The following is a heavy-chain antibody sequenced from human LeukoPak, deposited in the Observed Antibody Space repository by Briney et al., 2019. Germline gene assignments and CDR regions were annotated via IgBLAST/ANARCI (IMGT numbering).Heavy chain of an antibody. CDR3: AKVPRVPATMRGSTSGNYYYYMDV. CDR1: GFTFNIYA. CDR2: ISGSGGST. Sequence: GGSLRLSCAASGFTFNIYAMSWVRQAPGKGLEWVSAISGSGGSTYYADSVKGRFTISRDNSKNTVRLQMNSLRAEDTAIYYCAKVPRVPATMRGSTSGNYYYYMDVWGKGTTVTVSS. D-gene: IGHD2-2*01. V-gene: IGHV3-23*01. J-gene: IGHJ6*03.